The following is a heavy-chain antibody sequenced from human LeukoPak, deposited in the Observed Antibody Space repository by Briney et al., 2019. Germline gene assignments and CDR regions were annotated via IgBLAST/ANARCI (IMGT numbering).Heavy chain of an antibody. D-gene: IGHD2-2*01. V-gene: IGHV3-48*04. Sequence: GGSLRLSCAASGFTFSSYSMNCVRQAPGKGLEWVSYISSSSSTIYYADSVKGRFTISRDNAKNSLYLQMNSLRAEDTAVYYCATPIVVVPAAIGSDAFDIWGQGTMVTVSS. CDR3: ATPIVVVPAAIGSDAFDI. J-gene: IGHJ3*02. CDR2: ISSSSSTI. CDR1: GFTFSSYS.